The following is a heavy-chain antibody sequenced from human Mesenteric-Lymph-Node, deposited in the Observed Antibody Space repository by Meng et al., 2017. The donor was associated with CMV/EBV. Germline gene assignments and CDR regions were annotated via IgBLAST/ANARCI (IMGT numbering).Heavy chain of an antibody. CDR1: GFTFSSYA. Sequence: GESLKISCAASGFTFSSYAMSWVRQAPGKGLEWVSAISGSGGSTYYADSVKGRFTISRDNSKNTLYLQMNSLRAEDTAVYYCARDGARPYYYYGMDVWGQGTTVTVSS. D-gene: IGHD3-10*01. J-gene: IGHJ6*02. V-gene: IGHV3-23*01. CDR3: ARDGARPYYYYGMDV. CDR2: ISGSGGST.